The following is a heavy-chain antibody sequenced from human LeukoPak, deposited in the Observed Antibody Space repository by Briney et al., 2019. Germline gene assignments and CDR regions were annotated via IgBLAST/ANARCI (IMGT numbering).Heavy chain of an antibody. Sequence: ASVKASCKASGYTFTSYGISWVRQAPGQGLEWMGWISAYNGNTNYAQKLQGRVTMTTDTSTSTAYMELRSLRSDDTAVYYCARAPYGSGSYYNAPDYWGQGTLVTVSS. D-gene: IGHD3-10*01. V-gene: IGHV1-18*01. CDR1: GYTFTSYG. J-gene: IGHJ4*02. CDR3: ARAPYGSGSYYNAPDY. CDR2: ISAYNGNT.